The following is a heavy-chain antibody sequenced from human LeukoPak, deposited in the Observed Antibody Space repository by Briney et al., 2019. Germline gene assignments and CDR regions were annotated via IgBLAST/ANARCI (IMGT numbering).Heavy chain of an antibody. Sequence: PSETLSLTCTVSGGSISSYYWSWIRQPPGKGLEWIGYISYSGSTNYNPSLKSRVTISIDTSKNQFSLKLSSVTAADTAVYYCAEDYSGYDSWFDPWGQGTLVTVSS. D-gene: IGHD5-12*01. CDR3: AEDYSGYDSWFDP. V-gene: IGHV4-59*03. CDR2: ISYSGST. CDR1: GGSISSYY. J-gene: IGHJ5*02.